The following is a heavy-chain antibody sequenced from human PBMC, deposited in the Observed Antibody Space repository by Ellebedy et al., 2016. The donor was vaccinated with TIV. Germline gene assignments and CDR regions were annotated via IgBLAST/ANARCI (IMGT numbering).Heavy chain of an antibody. CDR1: GYTFTSYG. Sequence: ASVKVSCXASGYTFTSYGISWVRQAPGQGLEWMGWISAYNGNTNYAQKLQGRVTMTTDTSTSTAYMELRSLRSDDTAVYYCARAKQWLVPYYYYGMDVWGQGTTVTVSS. J-gene: IGHJ6*02. CDR2: ISAYNGNT. CDR3: ARAKQWLVPYYYYGMDV. D-gene: IGHD6-19*01. V-gene: IGHV1-18*01.